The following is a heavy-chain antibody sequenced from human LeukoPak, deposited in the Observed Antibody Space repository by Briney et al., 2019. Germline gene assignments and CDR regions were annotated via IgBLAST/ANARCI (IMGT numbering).Heavy chain of an antibody. D-gene: IGHD3-16*01. V-gene: IGHV3-74*01. CDR1: GFSFSTSW. CDR2: IHNDGSAT. J-gene: IGHJ4*02. Sequence: GGSLRLSCAASGFSFSTSWMHWVRQAPGKGLVWVSRIHNDGSATNYADSVKGRFTISRDYAKNTLYLQMNNLRDEDTAVYFCASTARQSYFDYWGQGILVTVSS. CDR3: ASTARQSYFDY.